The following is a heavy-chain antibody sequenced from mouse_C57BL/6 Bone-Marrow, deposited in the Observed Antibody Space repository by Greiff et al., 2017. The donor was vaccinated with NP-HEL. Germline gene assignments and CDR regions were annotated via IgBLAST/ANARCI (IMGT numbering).Heavy chain of an antibody. CDR2: ISSGGSYT. CDR3: ARQGYDGLDY. CDR1: GFTFSSYG. J-gene: IGHJ2*01. V-gene: IGHV5-6*01. D-gene: IGHD2-14*01. Sequence: EVQVVESGGDLVKPGGSLKLSCAASGFTFSSYGMSWVRQTPDKRLEWVATISSGGSYTYYPDSVKGRFTISRDNAKNTLYLQMSRLKSEDTAMYYCARQGYDGLDYWGQGTTLTVSS.